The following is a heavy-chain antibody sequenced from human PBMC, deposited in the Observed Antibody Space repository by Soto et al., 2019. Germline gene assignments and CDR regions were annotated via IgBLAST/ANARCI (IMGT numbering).Heavy chain of an antibody. V-gene: IGHV4-31*03. CDR2: IYYSGST. D-gene: IGHD6-13*01. CDR1: GGSISSGGYY. J-gene: IGHJ6*02. CDR3: ARDRAAAAGTLGMDV. Sequence: TSETLSLTCTVSGGSISSGGYYWSWIRQHPGKGLEWIGYIYYSGSTYYNPSLKSRVTISVDTSKNQFSLKLSSVTAADTAVYYCARDRAAAAGTLGMDVWGQGTTVTVSS.